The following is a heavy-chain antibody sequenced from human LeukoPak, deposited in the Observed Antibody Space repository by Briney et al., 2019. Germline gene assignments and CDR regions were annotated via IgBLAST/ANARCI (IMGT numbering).Heavy chain of an antibody. V-gene: IGHV4-31*03. Sequence: SQTLSLTCTVSGGSISGGGYSWSWIRQHPGKGLEWIGYIYYSGSTYYNPSLKSRVTISVDTSKNQFSLKLSSVTAADTAVYYCARVGTNQLLSLYYYYGMDVWGQGTTVTVSS. J-gene: IGHJ6*02. CDR1: GGSISGGGYS. CDR2: IYYSGST. D-gene: IGHD2-2*01. CDR3: ARVGTNQLLSLYYYYGMDV.